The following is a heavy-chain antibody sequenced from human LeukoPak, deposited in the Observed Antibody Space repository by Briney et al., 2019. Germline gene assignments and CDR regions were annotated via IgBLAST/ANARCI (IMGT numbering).Heavy chain of an antibody. CDR3: ARDRRGQMDNWFDP. J-gene: IGHJ5*02. CDR2: IYYSGST. Sequence: SETLSLTCTVSGGSISSYYWSWIRQPPGKGLEWIGYIYYSGSTNYNPSLKSRVTISVDTSKNQFSLKLSSVTAADTAVYYCARDRRGQMDNWFDPWGQGTLVTVSS. CDR1: GGSISSYY. V-gene: IGHV4-59*01. D-gene: IGHD5-24*01.